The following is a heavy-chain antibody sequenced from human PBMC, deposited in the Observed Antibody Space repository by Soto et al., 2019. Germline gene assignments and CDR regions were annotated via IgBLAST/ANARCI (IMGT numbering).Heavy chain of an antibody. D-gene: IGHD3-10*01. CDR1: GFTFSSYS. J-gene: IGHJ6*02. Sequence: EVQLVESGGGLVKPGGSLRLSCAASGFTFSSYSMNWVRQAPGKGLEWVSSISSSSSYIYYADSVKGRFTISRDNAKNSLYLQMNSLRAEDTAVYYCARDLDYYGSGSYDNYYGMDVWGQGTTVTVSS. V-gene: IGHV3-21*01. CDR3: ARDLDYYGSGSYDNYYGMDV. CDR2: ISSSSSYI.